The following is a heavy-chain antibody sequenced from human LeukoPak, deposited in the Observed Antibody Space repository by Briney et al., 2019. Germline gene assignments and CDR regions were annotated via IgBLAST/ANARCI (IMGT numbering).Heavy chain of an antibody. CDR1: GFTFSSYS. D-gene: IGHD1-26*01. Sequence: GGSLRLSCAASGFTFSSYSMNWVRQAPGKGLEWVSYISSSSSTIYYADSVKGRFTISRDSAKKSLYLQMNSLRDEDTAVYYCARVVVGATSQWFDPWGQGTLVTVSS. J-gene: IGHJ5*02. CDR3: ARVVVGATSQWFDP. V-gene: IGHV3-48*02. CDR2: ISSSSSTI.